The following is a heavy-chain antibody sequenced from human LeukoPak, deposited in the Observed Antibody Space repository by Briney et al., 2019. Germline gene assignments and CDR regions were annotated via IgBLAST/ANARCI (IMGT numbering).Heavy chain of an antibody. CDR2: TYHWSKWFN. CDR3: ARDLHGSRGEFDY. V-gene: IGHV6-1*01. CDR1: GDSVTSGI. D-gene: IGHD3-16*01. Sequence: SQTLSLTCAISGDSVTSGIWNWIRQSPSRGLEWLGRTYHWSKWFNDYAVSVESRMTINADTSGNQFSLQLNSVTPEDTAVYYCARDLHGSRGEFDYWGQGTLVTVSS. J-gene: IGHJ4*02.